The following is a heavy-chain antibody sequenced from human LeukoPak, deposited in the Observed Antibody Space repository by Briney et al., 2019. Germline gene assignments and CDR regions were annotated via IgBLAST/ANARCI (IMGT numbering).Heavy chain of an antibody. CDR2: ISGSGGST. J-gene: IGHJ4*02. CDR1: GLTVSSYA. D-gene: IGHD2-8*01. CDR3: AKDPLWAGQMVYGRPDFDY. Sequence: PGGSLRLSCAAAGLTVSSYAMSWVRQAPGKGLEWVSAISGSGGSTYYADSVKGRFTISRDNSKNTLYLQMNSLRAEDTAVYYCAKDPLWAGQMVYGRPDFDYWGQGTLVTVSS. V-gene: IGHV3-23*01.